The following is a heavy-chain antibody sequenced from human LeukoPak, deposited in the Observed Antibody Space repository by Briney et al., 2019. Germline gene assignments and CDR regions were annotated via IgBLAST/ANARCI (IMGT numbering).Heavy chain of an antibody. Sequence: PSETLSLTCTVSGGSISRGDYYWSWIRQPPGKGLEWIGYIYYSGSTYYNPSLKSRVTLSVDTSKAQFSLKLSSVTAADTAVYYCARGNFWSGYPYFDYWGQGTLVTVSS. D-gene: IGHD3-3*01. CDR2: IYYSGST. V-gene: IGHV4-30-4*01. J-gene: IGHJ4*02. CDR3: ARGNFWSGYPYFDY. CDR1: GGSISRGDYY.